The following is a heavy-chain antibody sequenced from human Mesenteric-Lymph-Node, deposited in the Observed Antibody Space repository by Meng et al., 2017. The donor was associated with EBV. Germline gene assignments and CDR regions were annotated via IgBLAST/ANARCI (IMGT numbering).Heavy chain of an antibody. CDR1: GATLSMCSW. D-gene: IGHD3-22*01. CDR2: IYHKGTH. J-gene: IGHJ4*02. V-gene: IGHV4-4*02. Sequence: VSRAGLVKPSVPLSARAAVSGATLSMCSWWRWVRQPAGGVLERIGKIYHKGTHNYNPSLRSRVTISVDKSKNQFILKLSSVTAADTAVYYCARDRGGGYDRGYYFDYWGQGTLVTVSS. CDR3: ARDRGGGYDRGYYFDY.